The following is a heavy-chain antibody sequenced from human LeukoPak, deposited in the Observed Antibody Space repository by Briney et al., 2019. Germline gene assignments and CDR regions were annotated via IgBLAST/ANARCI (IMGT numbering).Heavy chain of an antibody. J-gene: IGHJ4*02. CDR1: GYTFSNFG. Sequence: ASVRVSCKTSGYTFSNFGINWVRQAPGQGLEWMGWISGNNDNPNYGQKFQGRFTVTTDPSTSTAYMELRNLTFDDTAVYYGARDGTSADDYWGQGTLVTVSS. CDR3: ARDGTSADDY. D-gene: IGHD1-26*01. V-gene: IGHV1-18*01. CDR2: ISGNNDNP.